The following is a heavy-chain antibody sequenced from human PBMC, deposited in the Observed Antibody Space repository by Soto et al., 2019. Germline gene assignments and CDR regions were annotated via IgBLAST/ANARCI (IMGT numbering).Heavy chain of an antibody. Sequence: EVQLLESGGGLVQPGGSLRLSCAASGFTFSIYAMSWVRQAPGKGLEWVSVISGGGGDTYYADSVKGRFTISRDNSKNTLYLQMNSLRAEDTAVYYCARLLGSKYYYAMDVWGQGTTVTVSS. J-gene: IGHJ6*02. CDR3: ARLLGSKYYYAMDV. V-gene: IGHV3-23*01. CDR2: ISGGGGDT. CDR1: GFTFSIYA. D-gene: IGHD2-15*01.